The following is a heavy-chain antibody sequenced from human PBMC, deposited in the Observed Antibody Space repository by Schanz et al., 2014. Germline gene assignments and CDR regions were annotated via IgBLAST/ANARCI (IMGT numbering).Heavy chain of an antibody. CDR2: IRGSGHIT. CDR1: AFALNNYD. Sequence: DVQLLESGGGLVQPGGSLRLSCAASAFALNNYDMTWVRQAPGKGLEWVSGIRGSGHITNYADSVRGRFTISRDNAKNSLYLQMNSLRDEDTAVYFCARVDTIIRWGQGTLVTVSS. V-gene: IGHV3-48*02. J-gene: IGHJ4*02. CDR3: ARVDTIIR. D-gene: IGHD5-18*01.